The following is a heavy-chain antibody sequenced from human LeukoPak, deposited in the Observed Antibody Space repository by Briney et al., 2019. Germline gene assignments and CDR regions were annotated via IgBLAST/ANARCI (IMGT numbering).Heavy chain of an antibody. CDR3: ARVRRFLEWFFDY. CDR1: GGSISSGSYY. D-gene: IGHD3-3*01. V-gene: IGHV4-61*02. J-gene: IGHJ4*02. Sequence: SQTLSLTCTASGGSISSGSYYWSWIRQPAGKGLEWIGRIYTSGSTNYNPSLKSRVTISVDTSKNQFSLKLSSVTAADTAVYYCARVRRFLEWFFDYWGQGTLVTVSS. CDR2: IYTSGST.